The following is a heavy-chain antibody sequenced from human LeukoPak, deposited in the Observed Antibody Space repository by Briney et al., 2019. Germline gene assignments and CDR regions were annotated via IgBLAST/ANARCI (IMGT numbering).Heavy chain of an antibody. J-gene: IGHJ4*02. CDR3: ARILWFGELPFDY. D-gene: IGHD3-10*01. Sequence: SETLSLTCTVSGGSISSSSYYWGWIRQPPGKGLEWIGSIYYSGSTYYNPSLKSRVTISVDTSKNQFSLKLSSVTAADTAVYYCARILWFGELPFDYWGQGTLVTVSS. V-gene: IGHV4-39*07. CDR2: IYYSGST. CDR1: GGSISSSSYY.